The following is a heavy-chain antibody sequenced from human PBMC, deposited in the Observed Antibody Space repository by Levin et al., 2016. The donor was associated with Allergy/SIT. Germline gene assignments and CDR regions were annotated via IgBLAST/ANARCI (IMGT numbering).Heavy chain of an antibody. Sequence: VRQMPGKGLEWVANIKQDGSEKYYVDSVKGRFTISRDNAKNSLYLQMNSLRAEDTAVYYCARGEGGSGYDSWHDAFDIWGQGTMVTVSS. CDR2: IKQDGSEK. D-gene: IGHD5-12*01. V-gene: IGHV3-7*02. CDR3: ARGEGGSGYDSWHDAFDI. J-gene: IGHJ3*02.